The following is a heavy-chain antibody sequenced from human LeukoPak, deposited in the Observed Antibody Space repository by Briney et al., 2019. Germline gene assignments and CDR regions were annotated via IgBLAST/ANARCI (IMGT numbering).Heavy chain of an antibody. D-gene: IGHD5-12*01. CDR3: ALGGYSGYDYYYMDV. J-gene: IGHJ6*03. CDR1: GGSISSYY. Sequence: SETLSLTCTVSGGSISSYYWSWIRQPPGKGLEWIGYIYYSGSTNYNPSLKSRVTISVDTSKNQFSLKLSSVTAADTAVYYCALGGYSGYDYYYMDVWGKGTTVTISS. CDR2: IYYSGST. V-gene: IGHV4-59*01.